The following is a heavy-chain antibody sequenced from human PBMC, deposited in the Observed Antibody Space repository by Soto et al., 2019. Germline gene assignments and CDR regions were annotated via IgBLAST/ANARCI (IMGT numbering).Heavy chain of an antibody. Sequence: GGSLRLSCAVSGFTISSHYMSWVRQAPGKGLEWVSVIYSGGSTYYADSVKGRFTISRDNSKNTLYLQMNSLRAEDSAVYYCAQHDWFDPWGQGTLVTVSS. CDR1: GFTISSHY. CDR3: AQHDWFDP. CDR2: IYSGGST. J-gene: IGHJ5*02. V-gene: IGHV3-66*04.